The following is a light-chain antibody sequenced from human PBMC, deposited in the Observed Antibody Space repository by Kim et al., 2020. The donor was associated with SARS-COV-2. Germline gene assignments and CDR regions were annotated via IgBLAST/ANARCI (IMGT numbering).Light chain of an antibody. J-gene: IGKJ4*01. V-gene: IGKV1-12*01. CDR3: QQTDIFPLT. CDR2: AAS. Sequence: DIQMTQSPSSVSASVGDRVTITCRASQGINRWLAWYQQKPGKTPKLLIYAASNLQGGVPSRFSGSESGAVFTLTISSLQPEDFATYFCQQTDIFPLTFGGGTKVDIK. CDR1: QGINRW.